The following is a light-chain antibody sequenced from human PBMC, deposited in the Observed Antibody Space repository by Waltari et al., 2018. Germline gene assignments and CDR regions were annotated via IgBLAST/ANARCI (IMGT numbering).Light chain of an antibody. CDR2: AAS. J-gene: IGKJ1*01. CDR1: QSIGRY. Sequence: EIVLTQSPGTLSLSPGERAPLSCRASQSIGRYLAGYQQKPDQAPRLLIYAASTRATGIPDRFSGSGSGTDFSLSISRLEPEDFAVYYCQNHERLPATFGQGTKVEIK. CDR3: QNHERLPAT. V-gene: IGKV3-20*01.